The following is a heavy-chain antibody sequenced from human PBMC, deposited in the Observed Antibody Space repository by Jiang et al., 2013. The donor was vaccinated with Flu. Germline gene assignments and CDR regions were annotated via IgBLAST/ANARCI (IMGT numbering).Heavy chain of an antibody. Sequence: VSSNSAAWNWIRQSPSRGLEWLGRTYYKSKWYNDYASSVKSRVTINSDTSKNQFSLHLNSVTPEDTAVYYCARESPGEWLRLGYLYFYGMDVWGQGTTVIVSS. CDR3: ARESPGEWLRLGYLYFYGMDV. V-gene: IGHV6-1*01. CDR1: VSSNSAA. D-gene: IGHD5-12*01. J-gene: IGHJ6*02. CDR2: TYYKSKWYN.